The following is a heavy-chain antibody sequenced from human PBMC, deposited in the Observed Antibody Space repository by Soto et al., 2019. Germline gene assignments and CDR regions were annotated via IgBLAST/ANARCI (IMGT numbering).Heavy chain of an antibody. CDR2: INPSGGST. CDR3: AREYSSGWYRYGMDV. D-gene: IGHD6-19*01. CDR1: GYTFTSYY. V-gene: IGHV1-46*01. Sequence: KVSCKASGYTFTSYYMHWVRQAPGQGLEWMGIINPSGGSTSYAQKFQGRVTMTRDTSTSTVYMELSSLRSEDTAAYYCAREYSSGWYRYGMDVWGQGTTVTVSS. J-gene: IGHJ6*02.